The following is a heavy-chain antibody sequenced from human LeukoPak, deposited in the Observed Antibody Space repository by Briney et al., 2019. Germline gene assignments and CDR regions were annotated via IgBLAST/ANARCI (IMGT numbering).Heavy chain of an antibody. V-gene: IGHV4-39*07. Sequence: SETLSLTCTVSGGSITSADYYWGWIRQPPGKGLEWIGSIYYSGSTYYNPSLKSRVTISVDTSKNQFSLKLSSVTAADTAVYYCARIRAYDSSGYYYPYFDYWGQGTLVTVSS. CDR3: ARIRAYDSSGYYYPYFDY. J-gene: IGHJ4*02. CDR1: GGSITSADYY. CDR2: IYYSGST. D-gene: IGHD3-22*01.